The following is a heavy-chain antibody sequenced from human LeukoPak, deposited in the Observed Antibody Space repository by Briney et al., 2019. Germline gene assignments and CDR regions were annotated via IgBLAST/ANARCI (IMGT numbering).Heavy chain of an antibody. V-gene: IGHV1-8*01. CDR1: GYTFTSYD. Sequence: GASVKVSCKASGYTFTSYDINWVRQATGQGLEWMGWMNPNSGNTGYAQKFQGRVTMTRNTSISTAYMELSSLRSEDTAVYYCARGLPTREILLHNWFDPWGQGTLVTVSS. CDR3: ARGLPTREILLHNWFDP. J-gene: IGHJ5*02. D-gene: IGHD3-10*01. CDR2: MNPNSGNT.